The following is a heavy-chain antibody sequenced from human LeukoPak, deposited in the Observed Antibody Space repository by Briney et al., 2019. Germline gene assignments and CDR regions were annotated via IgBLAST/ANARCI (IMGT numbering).Heavy chain of an antibody. V-gene: IGHV3-30*04. J-gene: IGHJ4*02. CDR3: ARSTYYDFWSGLLYDY. D-gene: IGHD3-3*01. CDR1: GFTFSSYA. Sequence: GGSLRLSCAASGFTFSSYAMHWVRQAPGKGLEWVAVISYDGSNIYYADSVKGRFTIPRDNSKNTLYLQVNSLRAEDTAVYYCARSTYYDFWSGLLYDYWGQGTLVTVSS. CDR2: ISYDGSNI.